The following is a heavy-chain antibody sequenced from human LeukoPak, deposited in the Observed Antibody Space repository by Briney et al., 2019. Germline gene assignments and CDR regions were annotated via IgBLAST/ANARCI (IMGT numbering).Heavy chain of an antibody. D-gene: IGHD5-24*01. CDR2: IRSDGSNK. J-gene: IGHJ4*02. V-gene: IGHV3-30*02. Sequence: GGSLRLSCAGSRFSFSSYGMHWVRQAPGKGLEWMAFIRSDGSNKYYADSVKGRCTISRDNSKNTLYLQMNSLRAEDTAVYYCAKDRWLQGYFDYWGQGTLVTVSS. CDR3: AKDRWLQGYFDY. CDR1: RFSFSSYG.